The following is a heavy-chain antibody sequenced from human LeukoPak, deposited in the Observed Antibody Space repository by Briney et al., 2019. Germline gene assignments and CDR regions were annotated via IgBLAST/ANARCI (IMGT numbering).Heavy chain of an antibody. CDR3: AKGHSSWPDY. CDR1: GFTFDDYA. CDR2: ISWDGGST. D-gene: IGHD6-13*01. Sequence: PGGSLRLSCAASGFTFDDYAMHWVRQAPGKGLEWVSLISWDGGSTYYADSVKGRFTISRDNSKNSLYLQMNSLRAEDTALYYCAKGHSSWPDYWGQGTQVTVSS. V-gene: IGHV3-43D*03. J-gene: IGHJ4*02.